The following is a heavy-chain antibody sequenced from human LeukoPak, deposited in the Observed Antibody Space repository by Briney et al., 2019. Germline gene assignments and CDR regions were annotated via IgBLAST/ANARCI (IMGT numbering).Heavy chain of an antibody. CDR3: AKDSDIAVAGSDDALDV. D-gene: IGHD6-19*01. Sequence: WVRQTPGKGLEWVALISFDGSIEYYVDSVKGRFTISRDNSKNTLFLQMNSLRPEDTAVYYCAKDSDIAVAGSDDALDVWGQGTMVTVSS. J-gene: IGHJ3*01. V-gene: IGHV3-30*18. CDR2: ISFDGSIE.